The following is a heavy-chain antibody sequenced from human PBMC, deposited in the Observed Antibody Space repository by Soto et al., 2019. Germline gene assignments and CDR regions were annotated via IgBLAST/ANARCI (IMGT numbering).Heavy chain of an antibody. J-gene: IGHJ3*02. V-gene: IGHV3-23*01. D-gene: IGHD4-17*01. CDR2: ISGSGGST. CDR1: GFTFSSYA. CDR3: AKRHYYGDYPEADAFDI. Sequence: HPGGSLRLSCAASGFTFSSYAMSWVRQAPGKGLEWVSAISGSGGSTYYADSVKGRFTISRDNSKNTLYLQMNSLRAEDTAVYYCAKRHYYGDYPEADAFDIWGQGTMVTVSS.